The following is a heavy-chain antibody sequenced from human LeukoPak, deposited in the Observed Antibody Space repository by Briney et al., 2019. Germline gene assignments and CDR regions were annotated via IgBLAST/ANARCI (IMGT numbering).Heavy chain of an antibody. CDR3: AKSDNASGDHMGYFDY. Sequence: PGRSLRLSCAASGLTFDDYAMHWGRQAPGKGLGWVSGISWNTDSIAYADSVKGRFTISRDSAKNSLFLQMNRLRAEDMAFYYCAKSDNASGDHMGYFDYWGQGTLVTVSS. V-gene: IGHV3-9*03. CDR2: ISWNTDSI. CDR1: GLTFDDYA. J-gene: IGHJ4*02. D-gene: IGHD4-17*01.